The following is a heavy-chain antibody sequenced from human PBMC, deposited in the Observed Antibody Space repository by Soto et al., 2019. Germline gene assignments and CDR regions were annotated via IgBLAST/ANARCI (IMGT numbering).Heavy chain of an antibody. J-gene: IGHJ4*02. Sequence: QITLKESGPTLVKPTQTLTLTCTLSGMSLSSSGVSVGWIRQPPGNALECLVLLHWDAHRDYSPTLKTRLTIAKDNSKHEVVLTTTNMDPADTPTYSCVQLLSIFGVLVSDYWGQGTPVTVSS. CDR1: GMSLSSSGVS. V-gene: IGHV2-5*02. CDR3: VQLLSIFGVLVSDY. CDR2: LHWDAHR. D-gene: IGHD3-3*01.